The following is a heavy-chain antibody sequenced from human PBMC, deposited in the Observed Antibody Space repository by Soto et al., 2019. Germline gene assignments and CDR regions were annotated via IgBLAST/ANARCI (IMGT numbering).Heavy chain of an antibody. D-gene: IGHD6-6*01. CDR1: GFTSSTFG. CDR3: GGDPRGPEY. Sequence: EGQLLESGGGLVQPGGSLRLSCAGSGFTSSTFGMSWVRQAPGKGLEWVSGISGSGDNTYYADSMKGRFTISRDKSKNTLFLQMNGLRAEDTAMYYCGGDPRGPEYWGQGTLVTVSS. J-gene: IGHJ4*02. V-gene: IGHV3-23*01. CDR2: ISGSGDNT.